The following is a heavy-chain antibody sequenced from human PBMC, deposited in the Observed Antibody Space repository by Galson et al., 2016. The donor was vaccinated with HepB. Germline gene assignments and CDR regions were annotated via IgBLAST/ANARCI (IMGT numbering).Heavy chain of an antibody. CDR1: KFTFSTCA. CDR2: ISPDEVYK. J-gene: IGHJ4*02. V-gene: IGHV3-30*18. D-gene: IGHD5-12*01. CDR3: AKDRQRRHGGYAVFAADY. Sequence: SLRLSCAASKFTFSTCAMSWVRQAPGKGLEWMTNISPDEVYKFYAESVKGRFTVSRDNSKNMLYLEMTSLRPEDTAVYYCAKDRQRRHGGYAVFAADYWGRGTLVTVSS.